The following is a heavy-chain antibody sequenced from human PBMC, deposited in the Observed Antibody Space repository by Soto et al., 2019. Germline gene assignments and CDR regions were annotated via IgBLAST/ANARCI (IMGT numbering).Heavy chain of an antibody. CDR1: GFTFSTYV. CDR2: SIAGEGAT. D-gene: IGHD2-15*01. V-gene: IGHV3-23*01. CDR3: AKQEGYCSGAGCSLDD. Sequence: EAQVLESGGGLAQPGGSLRLSCAASGFTFSTYVMTWVRQAPGGGLGWVSSIAGEGATYYADSVKGRFTISRDNTKNTVYLQMNNLRAEDTAVYFCAKQEGYCSGAGCSLDDWGQGTLVTVSS. J-gene: IGHJ4*02.